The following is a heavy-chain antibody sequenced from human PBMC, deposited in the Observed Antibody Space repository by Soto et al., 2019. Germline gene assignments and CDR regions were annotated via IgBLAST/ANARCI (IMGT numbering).Heavy chain of an antibody. CDR3: ARAWAHKSNKGGSGVSFDY. CDR2: ISYDGNSK. D-gene: IGHD3-16*01. J-gene: IGHJ4*02. Sequence: QVQLVESGGGVVQPGRSLRLSCAASGFTFSSYGLHWVRQAPGKGLEWVAAISYDGNSKYHADSVKGRFTISRDNSKNTLSLQVNSLRSEDTAVYYCARAWAHKSNKGGSGVSFDYWGQGTLVTVSS. CDR1: GFTFSSYG. V-gene: IGHV3-30-3*01.